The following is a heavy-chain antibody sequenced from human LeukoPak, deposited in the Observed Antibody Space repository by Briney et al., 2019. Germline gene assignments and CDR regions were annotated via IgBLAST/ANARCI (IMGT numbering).Heavy chain of an antibody. Sequence: PGGSLRLSCAASGFTLSDYYMSWIRQAPGKGLEWVSVISGSGATTDYADSVMGRFTISRDNSKNTLYLQLDSLRAEDTAVYFCAKGLWGAYYYGMDVWGQGTTVTVS. V-gene: IGHV3-23*01. CDR2: ISGSGATT. J-gene: IGHJ6*02. D-gene: IGHD3-16*01. CDR3: AKGLWGAYYYGMDV. CDR1: GFTLSDYY.